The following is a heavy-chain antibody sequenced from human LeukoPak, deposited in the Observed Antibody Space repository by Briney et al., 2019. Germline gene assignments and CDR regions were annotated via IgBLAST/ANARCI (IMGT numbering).Heavy chain of an antibody. D-gene: IGHD4-11*01. CDR2: IYYSGST. J-gene: IGHJ5*02. CDR1: GGSISSYY. Sequence: SETLSLTCTVSGGSISSYYWSWIRQPPGKGLEWIGYIYYSGSTNYNPSLKSRVTISVDTSKNQFSLKLSSVTAADTAVYYCARVVYTVNWFDPWGQGTLVTVSS. CDR3: ARVVYTVNWFDP. V-gene: IGHV4-59*12.